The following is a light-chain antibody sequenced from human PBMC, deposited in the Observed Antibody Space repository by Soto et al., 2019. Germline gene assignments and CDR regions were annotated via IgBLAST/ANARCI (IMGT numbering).Light chain of an antibody. J-gene: IGKJ1*01. CDR2: DAS. CDR1: QSLSRW. CDR3: QQYDTYPWT. Sequence: DIQMTQSPSTLSASVGDRVTITCRASQSLSRWWAWYQQKPGQAPKLLIYDASSLASGVTSSFSGSGSGTEFTLTISSLQPDDFATYYCQQYDTYPWTGGQGTKVEI. V-gene: IGKV1-5*01.